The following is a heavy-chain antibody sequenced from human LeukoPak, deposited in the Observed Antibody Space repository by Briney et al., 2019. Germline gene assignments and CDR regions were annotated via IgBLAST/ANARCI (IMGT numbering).Heavy chain of an antibody. J-gene: IGHJ6*03. Sequence: PSETLSLTCAVYGGSFSGYYWSWIRQPPGKGLEWIGEINHSGSTNYNPSLKSRVTISVDTSKNQFSLKLSSVTAADTAVYYCARDQGGTAGQTYYYMDVWGKGTTVTVSS. CDR3: ARDQGGTAGQTYYYMDV. V-gene: IGHV4-34*01. CDR1: GGSFSGYY. D-gene: IGHD2-21*02. CDR2: INHSGST.